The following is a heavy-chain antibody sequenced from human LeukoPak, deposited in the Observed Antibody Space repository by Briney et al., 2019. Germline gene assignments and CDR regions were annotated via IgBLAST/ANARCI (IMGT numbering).Heavy chain of an antibody. J-gene: IGHJ4*02. D-gene: IGHD3-10*01. V-gene: IGHV1-3*01. CDR2: ISAGNGNT. Sequence: ASVKISCKASGYTFTDYSVHWMCQAPGQRLEWMGRISAGNGNTEYSQKFQDRVTITRGTSASTGYMELSSLRSEDTAVYYCARELSGGRYYGSGSFDSWGQGTLVTVSS. CDR3: ARELSGGRYYGSGSFDS. CDR1: GYTFTDYS.